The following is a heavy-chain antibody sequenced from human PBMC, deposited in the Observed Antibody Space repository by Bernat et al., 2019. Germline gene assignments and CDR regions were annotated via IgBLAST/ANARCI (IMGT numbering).Heavy chain of an antibody. D-gene: IGHD3-9*01. Sequence: EVQLVESGGGLVQPGRSLRLSCAASGFTFDDYAMHWVRQAPGKGLEWVSGISWNSGRIGYADSVKGRFTISRDNAKNSLYLQMDSLRAEDTALYYCAKVIVPKYYDILTGYYEGEFECADYWGQGTLVTVSS. CDR2: ISWNSGRI. V-gene: IGHV3-9*01. J-gene: IGHJ4*02. CDR1: GFTFDDYA. CDR3: AKVIVPKYYDILTGYYEGEFECADY.